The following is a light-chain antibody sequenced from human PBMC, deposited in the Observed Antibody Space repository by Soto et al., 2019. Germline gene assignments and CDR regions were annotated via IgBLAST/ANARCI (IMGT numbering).Light chain of an antibody. Sequence: QSVLTQPPSASGTPGQRITVSCSRSSSNIGSHSVNWYQQLPGTAPQLLIYRSSQRPSAVPDRFSGSKSGTSASLAISGPQSGEEADYCCALWDGSRNGPVFGVGTQLNVL. CDR1: SSNIGSHS. CDR2: RSS. V-gene: IGLV1-44*01. CDR3: ALWDGSRNGPV. J-gene: IGLJ3*02.